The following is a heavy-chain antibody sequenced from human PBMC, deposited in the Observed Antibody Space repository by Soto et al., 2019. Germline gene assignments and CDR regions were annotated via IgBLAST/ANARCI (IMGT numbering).Heavy chain of an antibody. J-gene: IGHJ6*02. CDR2: INAGNGNT. D-gene: IGHD2-8*01. Sequence: ASVKVSCKASGCTFTSYAMHWVRQAPGQRLEWMGWINAGNGNTKYSQKFQGRVTITRDTSASTAYMELSSLRSEDTAVYYCAKVGYCTNGVCYSHYYYGMDVWGQGTTVTVSS. CDR1: GCTFTSYA. V-gene: IGHV1-3*01. CDR3: AKVGYCTNGVCYSHYYYGMDV.